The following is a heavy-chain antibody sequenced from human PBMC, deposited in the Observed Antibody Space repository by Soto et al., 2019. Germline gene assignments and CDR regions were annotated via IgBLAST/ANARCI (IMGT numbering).Heavy chain of an antibody. CDR1: GFSFSGYG. V-gene: IGHV3-30*04. CDR3: GRDTGTSTPVGIDY. Sequence: QVQLVESGGGVVQPGRSLRLSCVASGFSFSGYGLHWVRQAPGKGLEWIAFISNDEKNDFYSDFVKGRFSVSRDNANHRLFLQMNSLRVEDTARYVCGRDTGTSTPVGIDYWGQGALVTVSS. D-gene: IGHD1-26*01. CDR2: ISNDEKND. J-gene: IGHJ4*02.